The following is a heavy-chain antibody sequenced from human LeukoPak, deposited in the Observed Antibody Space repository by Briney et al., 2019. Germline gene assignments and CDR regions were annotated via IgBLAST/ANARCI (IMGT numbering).Heavy chain of an antibody. V-gene: IGHV3-30*03. Sequence: PGGSLRLSCAASGFHFSKYDMSWARQAPGKGLEWVAVISYDGSNKYYADSVKGRFTISRDNSKNTLYLQMNSLRAEDTAVYYCARDYYDSSGYCGYWGQGTLVTVSS. CDR2: ISYDGSNK. CDR3: ARDYYDSSGYCGY. J-gene: IGHJ4*02. CDR1: GFHFSKYD. D-gene: IGHD3-22*01.